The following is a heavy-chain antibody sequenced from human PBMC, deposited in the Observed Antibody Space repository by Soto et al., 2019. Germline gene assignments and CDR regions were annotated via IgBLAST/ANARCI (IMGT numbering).Heavy chain of an antibody. CDR1: GGTFSSYA. CDR2: IIPIFGTA. D-gene: IGHD3-3*01. Sequence: ASVKVSCKASGGTFSSYAISWVRQAPGQGLERMGGIIPIFGTANYAQKFQGRVTITADESTSTAYMELSSLRSEDTAVYFCARDFGPTYYYGMDVWGQGTTVTVSS. CDR3: ARDFGPTYYYGMDV. J-gene: IGHJ6*02. V-gene: IGHV1-69*13.